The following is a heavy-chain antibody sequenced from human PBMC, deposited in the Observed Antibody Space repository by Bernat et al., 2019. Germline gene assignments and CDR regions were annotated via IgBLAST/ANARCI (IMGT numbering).Heavy chain of an antibody. J-gene: IGHJ3*02. V-gene: IGHV3-30-3*01. CDR1: GFTFSSYA. CDR2: ISYDGSNK. CDR3: ASSRQGAFDI. D-gene: IGHD2-2*01. Sequence: QVQLVESGGGVVQPGRSLRLSCAASGFTFSSYAMHWVRQAPGKGLEWVAVISYDGSNKYYAASVKGRFTISRDNSKNTLYLQMNSLRAEDTAVYYCASSRQGAFDIWGQGTMVTVSS.